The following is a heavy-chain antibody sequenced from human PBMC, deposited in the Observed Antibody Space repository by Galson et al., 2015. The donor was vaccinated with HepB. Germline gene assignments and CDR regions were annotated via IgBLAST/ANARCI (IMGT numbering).Heavy chain of an antibody. J-gene: IGHJ3*02. CDR2: ISYDGSNK. V-gene: IGHV3-30*04. CDR1: GFTFSSYA. D-gene: IGHD6-13*01. CDR3: ARPLGGYSSRVSVPWAFDI. Sequence: SLRLSCAASGFTFSSYAMHWVRQAPGKGLEWVAVISYDGSNKYYADSVKGRFTISRDNSKNTLYLQMNSLRAEDTAVYYCARPLGGYSSRVSVPWAFDIWGQGTMVTVSS.